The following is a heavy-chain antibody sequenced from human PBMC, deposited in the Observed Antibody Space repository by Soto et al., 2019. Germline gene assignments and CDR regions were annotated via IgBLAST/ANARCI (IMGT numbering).Heavy chain of an antibody. CDR3: SKGRILTGFFDY. J-gene: IGHJ4*02. Sequence: PGGSLRLSCAASGFTFSSYAMSWVRQAPGKGLEWVSAISGSGGSTYYADSVKGRFTISRDNSKNTLYLQMNSLRAEDTAVYYFSKGRILTGFFDYWGQGTLVTVSS. CDR2: ISGSGGST. D-gene: IGHD3-9*01. V-gene: IGHV3-23*01. CDR1: GFTFSSYA.